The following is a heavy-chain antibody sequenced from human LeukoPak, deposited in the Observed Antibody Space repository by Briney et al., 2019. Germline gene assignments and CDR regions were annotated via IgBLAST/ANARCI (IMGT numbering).Heavy chain of an antibody. D-gene: IGHD3-22*01. CDR3: ARETLSYYYDSSGYPRV. CDR2: IYYTGST. V-gene: IGHV4-38-2*02. J-gene: IGHJ4*02. CDR1: GYSISSGYY. Sequence: ASETLSLTCTVSGYSISSGYYWGWIRQPPGKGLEWIGSIYYTGSTYYNPSLKSRVTISVDMSKNQFSLKMRSVTAADTAVYYCARETLSYYYDSSGYPRVWGQGTLVTVSS.